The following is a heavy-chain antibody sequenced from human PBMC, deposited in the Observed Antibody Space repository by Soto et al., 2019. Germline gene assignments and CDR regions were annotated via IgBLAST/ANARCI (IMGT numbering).Heavy chain of an antibody. CDR2: IKQDGSEK. V-gene: IGHV3-7*01. CDR1: GFTFSSYW. Sequence: GGSLRLSCAASGFTFSSYWMSWVRQAPGKGLEWVANIKQDGSEKYYVDSVKGRFTISRDNAKNSLYLQMNSLRAEDTAVYYCAREQLAVNYYYYGMDVWGQGTTVTVSS. J-gene: IGHJ6*02. CDR3: AREQLAVNYYYYGMDV. D-gene: IGHD6-6*01.